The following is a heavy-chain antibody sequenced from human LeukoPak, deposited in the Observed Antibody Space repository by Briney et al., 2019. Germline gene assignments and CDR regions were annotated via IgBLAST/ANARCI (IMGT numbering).Heavy chain of an antibody. CDR2: IYYSGST. D-gene: IGHD1-7*01. V-gene: IGHV4-59*01. J-gene: IGHJ4*02. CDR3: ASGNWNYYYFDY. Sequence: SETLSLTCTVSGGSISSFYWSWIRQPPGKGLEWIGYIYYSGSTNYNPSLKSRVTISLDTSKNQFSLKLSSVTAADTAVYYCASGNWNYYYFDYWGQGTLVTVSS. CDR1: GGSISSFY.